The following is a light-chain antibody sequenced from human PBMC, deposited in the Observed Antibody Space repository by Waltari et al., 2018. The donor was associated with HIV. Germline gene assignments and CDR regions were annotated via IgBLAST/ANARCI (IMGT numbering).Light chain of an antibody. V-gene: IGLV3-19*01. J-gene: IGLJ2*01. CDR2: DKN. CDR1: SLRNYY. CDR3: TSRDNNGSLVV. Sequence: SSEPTYDAAVSVALGQTGRNTCQGVSLRNYYASWYQQKPGPAPVLVIYDKNNRPSGIPDLFAGSSSGNAASLTITGAQAEDEADYCCTSRDNNGSLVVFGGATKATV.